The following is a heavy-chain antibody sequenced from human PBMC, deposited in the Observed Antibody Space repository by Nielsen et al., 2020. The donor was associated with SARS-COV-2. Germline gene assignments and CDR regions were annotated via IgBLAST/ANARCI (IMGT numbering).Heavy chain of an antibody. J-gene: IGHJ4*02. CDR2: IDYSGST. Sequence: SETLSLTFTVSGGSISSGGYYWSCIRQHPGKGLEWIGYIDYSGSTYYNPFLKSRVTISVDTSKNQFSLKLSSVTAADTAVYYCAREAYDFWSGYHFDYWGQGTLVTVSS. D-gene: IGHD3-3*01. CDR3: AREAYDFWSGYHFDY. CDR1: GGSISSGGYY. V-gene: IGHV4-31*03.